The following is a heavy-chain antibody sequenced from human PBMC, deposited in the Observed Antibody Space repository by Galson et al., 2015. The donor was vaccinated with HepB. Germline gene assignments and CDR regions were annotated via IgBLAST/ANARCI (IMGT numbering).Heavy chain of an antibody. V-gene: IGHV3-21*01. CDR2: MSGSGDYI. J-gene: IGHJ4*02. CDR3: ARSFGRRGVDPQAYYFDY. Sequence: SLRLSCAASGFIFRSYAMNWVRQAPGKGLEWVSGMSGSGDYIFYADSAKGRFTISRDNAKNSLYLQMNSLRDGGTAVYYCARSFGRRGVDPQAYYFDYWGQGTLVTVSS. CDR1: GFIFRSYA. D-gene: IGHD3-10*01.